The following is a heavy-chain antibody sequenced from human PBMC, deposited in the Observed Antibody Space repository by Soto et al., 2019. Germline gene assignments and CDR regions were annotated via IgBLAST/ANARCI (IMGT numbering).Heavy chain of an antibody. J-gene: IGHJ4*02. Sequence: QVQLVESGGGVVQPGRSLRLSCAASGFTFSSYAMHWVRQAPGKGLEWVAVISYDGSNKYYADSVKGRFTISRDNSKNTLYLQMNSLRAEDTAVYYCARDPSNVRFDYWGQGTLV. CDR1: GFTFSSYA. CDR2: ISYDGSNK. V-gene: IGHV3-30-3*01. CDR3: ARDPSNVRFDY.